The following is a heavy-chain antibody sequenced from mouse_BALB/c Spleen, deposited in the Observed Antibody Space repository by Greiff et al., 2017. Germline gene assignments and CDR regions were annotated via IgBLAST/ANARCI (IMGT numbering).Heavy chain of an antibody. CDR2: INPSTGYT. CDR1: GYTFTSYW. V-gene: IGHV1-7*01. Sequence: QVQLQQSGAELAKPGASVKMSCKASGYTFTSYWMHWVKQRPGQGLEWIGYINPSTGYTEYNQKFKDKATLTADKSSSTAYMQLSSLTSEDSAVYYCACCYDGYSTWFADWGQGTLVTVSA. D-gene: IGHD2-3*01. CDR3: ACCYDGYSTWFAD. J-gene: IGHJ3*01.